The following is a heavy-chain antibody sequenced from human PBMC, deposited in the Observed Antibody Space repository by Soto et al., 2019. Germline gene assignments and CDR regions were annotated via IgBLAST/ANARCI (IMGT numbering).Heavy chain of an antibody. V-gene: IGHV3-48*02. J-gene: IGHJ5*02. CDR1: GFTFSSYS. CDR2: ISISSTTI. CDR3: ARDNGIEGSFDP. Sequence: GSLRLSCAVSGFTFSSYSMNWVRQAPGKGLEWVSYISISSTTIYYADSVKGRFTISRDDAKNSLYLQMNSLRDEDTSVYYCARDNGIEGSFDPWGQGTLVTVSS.